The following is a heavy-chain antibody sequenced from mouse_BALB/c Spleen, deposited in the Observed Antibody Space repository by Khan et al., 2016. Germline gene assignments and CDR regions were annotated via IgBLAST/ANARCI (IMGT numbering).Heavy chain of an antibody. CDR1: GYSISRGYS. V-gene: IGHV3-1*02. J-gene: IGHJ2*01. CDR2: IHSSGST. CDR3: TRGDYYGSGY. D-gene: IGHD1-1*01. Sequence: EVKLLESGPDLVKPSQSLSLTCTVTGYSISRGYSWHWIRQFPGNKLEWMAYIHSSGSTNYNPSLKSRTSITRDTSNNQFFLQLISVTTEDTARYYCTRGDYYGSGYWGQGTPLTVSS.